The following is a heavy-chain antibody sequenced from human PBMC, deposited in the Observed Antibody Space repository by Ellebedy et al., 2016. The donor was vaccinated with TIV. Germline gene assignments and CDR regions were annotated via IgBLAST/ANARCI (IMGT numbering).Heavy chain of an antibody. CDR1: GGSLSSDY. V-gene: IGHV4-34*01. J-gene: IGHJ4*01. D-gene: IGHD6-19*01. CDR3: ARAFQYSSGWAFDY. CDR2: INHSGST. Sequence: MPGGSLRLSCAVHGGSLSSDYWSWIRKSPEKGLEWIGEINHSGSTSYNPSLKSRVSISVDTPKKQFSLKMSSVTAADTAVYYCARAFQYSSGWAFDYWGHGTLVTVSS.